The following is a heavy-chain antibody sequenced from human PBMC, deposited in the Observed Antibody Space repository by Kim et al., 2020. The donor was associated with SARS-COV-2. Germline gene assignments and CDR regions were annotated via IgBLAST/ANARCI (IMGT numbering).Heavy chain of an antibody. D-gene: IGHD3-22*01. J-gene: IGHJ3*02. CDR2: IYHSGST. Sequence: SETLSLTCAVSGGSISSSNWWSWVRQPPGKGLEWIGEIYHSGSTNYNPSLKSRVTISVDKSKNQFSLKLSSVTAADTTVYYCARAEGSSGYYYAVSAFDIWGQGTMVTVSS. CDR3: ARAEGSSGYYYAVSAFDI. CDR1: GGSISSSNW. V-gene: IGHV4-4*02.